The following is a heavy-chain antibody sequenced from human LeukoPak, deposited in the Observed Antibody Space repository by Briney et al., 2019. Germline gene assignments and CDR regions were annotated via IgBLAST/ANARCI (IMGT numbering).Heavy chain of an antibody. CDR1: GYTFTDYY. J-gene: IGHJ4*02. V-gene: IGHV1-2*02. CDR2: INPDTGGT. CDR3: AKDASPWIQLWFDY. D-gene: IGHD5-18*01. Sequence: ASVKASCKASGYTFTDYYIHWVRQAPGQGLEWMGCINPDTGGTKYAQKFQGRVTMTRDTSITTAYMELSRLRSDDTAVYFCAKDASPWIQLWFDYWGQGTLVTVSS.